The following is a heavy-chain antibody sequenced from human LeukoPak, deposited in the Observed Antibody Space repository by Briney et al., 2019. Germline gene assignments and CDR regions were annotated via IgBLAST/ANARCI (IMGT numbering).Heavy chain of an antibody. Sequence: ASVKVSCKVSGYTLTELSMHWVRQAPGKGLEWMGGFDPEDGEAIYAQKFQGRVTMTEDTSTDTAYMELSSLRSEDTAVYYCATVSGTVTRDAFDIWGQGTMVTVSS. D-gene: IGHD4-17*01. CDR2: FDPEDGEA. CDR3: ATVSGTVTRDAFDI. J-gene: IGHJ3*02. V-gene: IGHV1-24*01. CDR1: GYTLTELS.